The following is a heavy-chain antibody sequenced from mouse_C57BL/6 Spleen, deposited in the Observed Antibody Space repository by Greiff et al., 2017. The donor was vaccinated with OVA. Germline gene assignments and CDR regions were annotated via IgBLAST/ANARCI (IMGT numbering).Heavy chain of an antibody. CDR3: TREDYDYGWFAD. CDR1: GFTFSSYA. D-gene: IGHD2-4*01. V-gene: IGHV5-9-1*02. J-gene: IGHJ3*01. CDR2: ISSGGDYI. Sequence: DVHLVESGEGLVKPGGSLKLSCAASGFTFSSYAMSWVRQTPEKRLEWVAYISSGGDYIYYADTVKGRFTISRDNARNTLYLQMSSLKSEDTAMYYCTREDYDYGWFADWGQGTLVTVSA.